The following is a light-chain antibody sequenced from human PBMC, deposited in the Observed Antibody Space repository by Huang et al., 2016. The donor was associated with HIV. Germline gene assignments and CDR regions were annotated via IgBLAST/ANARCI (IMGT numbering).Light chain of an antibody. Sequence: EIVLAQSPGTLSLSPGERATLSCRASPSFRGDSLAWYQQKPGQAPRLRIYSVSLRATGVPDRFSGSGSGTDFTLTITGLEPEDFAVYYCQQYLSSPWTFGPGTKVEIK. V-gene: IGKV3-20*01. J-gene: IGKJ1*01. CDR3: QQYLSSPWT. CDR1: PSFRGDS. CDR2: SVS.